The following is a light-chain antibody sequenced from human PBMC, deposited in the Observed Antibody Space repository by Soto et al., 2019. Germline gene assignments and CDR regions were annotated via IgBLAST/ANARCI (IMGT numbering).Light chain of an antibody. CDR3: SSYTSRTTLVV. V-gene: IGLV2-14*01. CDR1: SSDVGGYNY. J-gene: IGLJ2*01. Sequence: QSVLTQPASVSGSPGQSITISCTGTSSDVGGYNYVSWYQQYPGKAPKLLIYEVSNRPSGASNRFAGSKSGHTASLTISGLQAEDEAVYYCSSYTSRTTLVVFGGGTKLTV. CDR2: EVS.